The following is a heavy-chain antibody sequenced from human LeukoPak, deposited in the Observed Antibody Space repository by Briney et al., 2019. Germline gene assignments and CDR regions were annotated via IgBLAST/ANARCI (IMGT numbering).Heavy chain of an antibody. D-gene: IGHD1-26*01. CDR1: GGSISSSSYY. V-gene: IGHV4-30-4*08. Sequence: SETLSLTCTVSGGSISSSSYYWGWIRQPPGKGLEWIGYIYYSGSTYYNPSLKSRVTISVDTSKNQFSLKLSSVTAADTAVYYCARVGEIFTHYFDYWGQETLVTVSS. CDR2: IYYSGST. J-gene: IGHJ4*02. CDR3: ARVGEIFTHYFDY.